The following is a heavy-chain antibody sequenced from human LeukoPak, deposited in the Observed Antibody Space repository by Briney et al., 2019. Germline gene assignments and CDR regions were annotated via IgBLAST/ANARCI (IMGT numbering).Heavy chain of an antibody. CDR1: GFIFNNYA. Sequence: GGSLRLSCAGSGFIFNNYAMHWVRQPPGKGLEWVSGISWNSGSIDYADSVKGRFTISRDNSKNTLYLQMNSLRAEDTAVYYCARGSRIAAAGGGYFDYWGQGTLVTVSS. V-gene: IGHV3-9*01. D-gene: IGHD6-13*01. CDR3: ARGSRIAAAGGGYFDY. CDR2: ISWNSGSI. J-gene: IGHJ4*02.